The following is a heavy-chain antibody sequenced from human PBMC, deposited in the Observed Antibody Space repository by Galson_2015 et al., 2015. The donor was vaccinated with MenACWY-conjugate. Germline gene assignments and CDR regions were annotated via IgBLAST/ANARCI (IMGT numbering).Heavy chain of an antibody. CDR3: ARGGATGGAFRY. CDR1: GFTYSSFW. CDR2: IEQDGSEQ. Sequence: SLRLSCAASGFTYSSFWMSWVRQAPGKGLECVAHIEQDGSEQYYVDSVKGRFTISRDNAQNSLYLQINSLRAEDTAVYYCARGGATGGAFRYWGQGTLVTVSS. D-gene: IGHD2-21*01. J-gene: IGHJ4*02. V-gene: IGHV3-7*03.